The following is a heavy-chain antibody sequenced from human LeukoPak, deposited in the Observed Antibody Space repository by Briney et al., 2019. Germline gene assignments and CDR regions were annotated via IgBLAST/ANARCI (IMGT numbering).Heavy chain of an antibody. D-gene: IGHD3-10*01. J-gene: IGHJ4*02. V-gene: IGHV3-7*01. Sequence: GGSLRLSCAASGFAFSSYWMSWVRQTPGKGLEWVASIHQDGSEKYYVDSVKGRFTVSRDNSKKSLSLQMNSLRAEDTAVYYCARENTMVRGVKRGDHFGYWGQGTLVTVSS. CDR2: IHQDGSEK. CDR3: ARENTMVRGVKRGDHFGY. CDR1: GFAFSSYW.